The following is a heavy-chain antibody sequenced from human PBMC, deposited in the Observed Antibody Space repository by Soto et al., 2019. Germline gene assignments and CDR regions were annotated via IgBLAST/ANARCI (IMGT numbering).Heavy chain of an antibody. J-gene: IGHJ6*02. CDR3: AKGPAIVLLPSDMNYYYGMDV. CDR1: GFTFSTYG. D-gene: IGHD2-2*01. Sequence: QVQLVESGGGVVQPGRSLRLSCAASGFTFSTYGMHWVRQAPGEGLEWVALISYDGSNKYYADSVKGRFTISRDYSKNTLYLQMNSLRAEDTDVYYCAKGPAIVLLPSDMNYYYGMDVWGQGTTVTVSS. CDR2: ISYDGSNK. V-gene: IGHV3-30*18.